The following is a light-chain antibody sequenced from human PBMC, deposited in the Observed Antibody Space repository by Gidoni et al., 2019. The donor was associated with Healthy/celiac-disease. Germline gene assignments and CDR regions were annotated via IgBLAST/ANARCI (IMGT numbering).Light chain of an antibody. CDR1: QSVSSY. Sequence: EIVLTQSPATLSLSPGERATLSCRASQSVSSYLALYQQKPGQAPRLLIYDASNRATGIPARFSGIGSGTDFTLTISSLELEDFAVYYCQQRSNWPKLTFGGGTKVEIK. V-gene: IGKV3-11*01. CDR3: QQRSNWPKLT. CDR2: DAS. J-gene: IGKJ4*01.